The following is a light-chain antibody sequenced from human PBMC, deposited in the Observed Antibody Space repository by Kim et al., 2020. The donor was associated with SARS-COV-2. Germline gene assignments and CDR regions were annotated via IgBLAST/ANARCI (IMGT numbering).Light chain of an antibody. CDR2: EVF. CDR1: QNSGRY. J-gene: IGKJ4*01. V-gene: IGKV3-11*01. Sequence: SPGDRAILSCRASQNSGRYLAWYQQRPGQAPRLLIYEVFNRAAGVPARFSGNGSETDFTLTITSLEPDDFAVYYCHHRANWPALTFGGGTKVDIK. CDR3: HHRANWPALT.